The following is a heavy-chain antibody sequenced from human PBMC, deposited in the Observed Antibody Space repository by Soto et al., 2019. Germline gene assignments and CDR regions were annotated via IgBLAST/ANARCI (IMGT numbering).Heavy chain of an antibody. J-gene: IGHJ3*02. D-gene: IGHD3-22*01. CDR2: INAGNGNT. CDR1: GYTFTSYA. CDR3: ARPRYYDSSGPTAFDI. Sequence: ASVKVSCKASGYTFTSYAMHWVRQAPGQRLEWMGWINAGNGNTKYSQKFQGRVTITRDTSASTAYMELSSLRSEDTAVYYCARPRYYDSSGPTAFDIWGQGTLVTVSS. V-gene: IGHV1-3*01.